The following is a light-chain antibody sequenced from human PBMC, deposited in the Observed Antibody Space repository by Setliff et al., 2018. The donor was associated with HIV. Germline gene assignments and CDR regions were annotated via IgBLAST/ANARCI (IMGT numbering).Light chain of an antibody. V-gene: IGLV1-47*01. J-gene: IGLJ1*01. CDR2: RNN. Sequence: QSALTQPLSAYGTPGQRVTISCSGSWSNIGSNSVYWYHHLTGTAPKILIYRNNQRPSGVPGRFSGSRSGTSASLAISGLRSEDEAEYYCAACDDSLRGHVFGTGTKVTVL. CDR1: WSNIGSNS. CDR3: AACDDSLRGHV.